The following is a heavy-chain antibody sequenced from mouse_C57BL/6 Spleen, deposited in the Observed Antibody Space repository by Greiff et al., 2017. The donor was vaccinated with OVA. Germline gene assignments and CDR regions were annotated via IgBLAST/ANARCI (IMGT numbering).Heavy chain of an antibody. CDR2: IDPSDSYT. V-gene: IGHV1-50*01. J-gene: IGHJ1*03. D-gene: IGHD2-1*01. CDR3: ARREGGYGNLYFDV. CDR1: GYTFTSYW. Sequence: QVQLQQPGAELVKPGASVKLSCKASGYTFTSYWMQWVKQRPGQGLEWIGEIDPSDSYTNYNQKFKGKATLTVDTSSSTAYMQLSSLTSEDSAFYYCARREGGYGNLYFDVWGTGTTVTVSS.